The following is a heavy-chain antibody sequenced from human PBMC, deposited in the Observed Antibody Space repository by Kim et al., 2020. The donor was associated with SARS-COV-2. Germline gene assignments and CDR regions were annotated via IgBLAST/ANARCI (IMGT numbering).Heavy chain of an antibody. CDR2: IWYDGSNQ. CDR3: VKEGGDIAMDV. Sequence: GGSLRLSCAASGFTFSTHLMHWVRQAPGKGLEWVTSIWYDGSNQFYADSVKGRFTISRDNSKNTLYVQINSLRVEDTGVYYCVKEGGDIAMDVWGQGTTVTVSS. CDR1: GFTFSTHL. V-gene: IGHV3-33*06. J-gene: IGHJ6*02. D-gene: IGHD2-15*01.